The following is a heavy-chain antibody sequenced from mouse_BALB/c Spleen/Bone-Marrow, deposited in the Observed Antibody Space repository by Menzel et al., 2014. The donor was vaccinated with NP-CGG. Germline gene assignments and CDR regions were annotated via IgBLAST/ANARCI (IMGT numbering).Heavy chain of an antibody. Sequence: VQLQQPGAELVKPGASVKLSCTASGFNIKDTYMHWVKQRPEQGLEWIGRIDPANGNTKYDPKFQGRATITADTSSNTAYLQLSSLTSEDTAVYYCARDDSWGFAYWGQGTLVTVSA. CDR2: IDPANGNT. V-gene: IGHV14-3*02. CDR1: GFNIKDTY. J-gene: IGHJ3*01. CDR3: ARDDSWGFAY. D-gene: IGHD2-4*01.